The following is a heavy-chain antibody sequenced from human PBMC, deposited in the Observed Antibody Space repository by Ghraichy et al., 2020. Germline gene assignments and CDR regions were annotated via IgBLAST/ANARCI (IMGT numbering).Heavy chain of an antibody. CDR3: ARSSGYCSGGSCYFTFDY. J-gene: IGHJ4*02. V-gene: IGHV3-23*01. D-gene: IGHD2-15*01. CDR2: ISGSGGSS. Sequence: GESLNISCAASAFTFSNYAMSWVRQAPGKGLEWVSAISGSGGSSYYADSVKGRFTISRDNSKNTLYLQTSLLRAEDTAVYFCARSSGYCSGGSCYFTFDYWGQGILVTVSS. CDR1: AFTFSNYA.